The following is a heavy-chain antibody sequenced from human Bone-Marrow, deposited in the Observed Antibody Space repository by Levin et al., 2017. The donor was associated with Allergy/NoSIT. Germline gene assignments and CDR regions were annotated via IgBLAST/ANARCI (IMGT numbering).Heavy chain of an antibody. CDR2: VSYSGIT. J-gene: IGHJ3*02. CDR1: GGSISSGVYF. V-gene: IGHV4-31*03. D-gene: IGHD3-3*01. CDR3: ARGITVFGVVLAVNDAFDI. Sequence: SETLSLTCTVSGGSISSGVYFWSWIRQLPGKGLEWIGYVSYSGITFYNQSLKSRIAISADTSKNLFSLNLSSVTAADTAVYYCARGITVFGVVLAVNDAFDIWVQGTMVTVSS.